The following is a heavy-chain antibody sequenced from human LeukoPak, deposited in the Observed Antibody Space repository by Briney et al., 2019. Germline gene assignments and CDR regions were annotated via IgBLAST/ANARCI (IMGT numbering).Heavy chain of an antibody. CDR3: ASGADYSNYYFDY. Sequence: PSETLSLTCTVSDASISSHYWSWIRQPPGKGLEWIGYIYYSGSTSYNPSLKSRLTISVDTSRNQFSLKLSSVTAADTAVYYCASGADYSNYYFDYWGQGTLVTVSS. V-gene: IGHV4-59*11. CDR1: DASISSHY. CDR2: IYYSGST. J-gene: IGHJ4*02. D-gene: IGHD4-11*01.